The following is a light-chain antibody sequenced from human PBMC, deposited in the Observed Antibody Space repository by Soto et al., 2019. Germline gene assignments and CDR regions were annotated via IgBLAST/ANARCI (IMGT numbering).Light chain of an antibody. CDR3: SSYTTSSTYV. CDR1: SSDVGGYNY. CDR2: DVS. Sequence: QSVLTQPASVSGSPGQSIAISCTGTSSDVGGYNYVSWYQQHPGKAPKLILCDVSNRPSGVSDRFSGSKSGSTASLTISGLQTEDEADYYCSSYTTSSTYVFGTGTKLTVL. J-gene: IGLJ1*01. V-gene: IGLV2-14*01.